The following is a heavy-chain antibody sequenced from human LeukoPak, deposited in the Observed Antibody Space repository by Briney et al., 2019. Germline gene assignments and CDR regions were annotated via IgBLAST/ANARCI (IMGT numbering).Heavy chain of an antibody. CDR3: AKDQHMVRGLIPDY. D-gene: IGHD3-10*01. J-gene: IGHJ4*02. V-gene: IGHV3-23*01. CDR2: ISDSGGST. Sequence: GGSLRLSCAASGFTFSSYAMSWVRQAPGKGLEWVSSISDSGGSTFYADSVKGRFTISRDNSKNTLCLQMNSLRAEDTAVYSCAKDQHMVRGLIPDYWGQGTLVTVSS. CDR1: GFTFSSYA.